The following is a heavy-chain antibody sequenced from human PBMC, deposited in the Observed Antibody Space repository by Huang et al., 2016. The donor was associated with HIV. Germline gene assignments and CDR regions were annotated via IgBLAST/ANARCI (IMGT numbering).Heavy chain of an antibody. V-gene: IGHV1-69*13. CDR3: ARGSLEYSVSSSLDY. CDR2: LIAVLDSP. Sequence: QVQLLQSGAEVKKPGSSVKVSCKASGGPFRSYSIAWVRQAPGQGLEWMASLIAVLDSPKYAQKLQGRVRVTADESTRTVYMELRDLRPDDTAVYFCARGSLEYSVSSSLDYWGQGTHVTVSS. J-gene: IGHJ4*02. CDR1: GGPFRSYS. D-gene: IGHD4-4*01.